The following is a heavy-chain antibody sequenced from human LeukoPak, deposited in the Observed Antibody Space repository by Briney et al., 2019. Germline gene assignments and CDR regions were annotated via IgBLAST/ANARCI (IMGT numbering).Heavy chain of an antibody. J-gene: IGHJ4*02. D-gene: IGHD3-22*01. Sequence: SETLSLTCAVYGGSFSGHSWSWIRQAPGKGLEWIGEISHTGTVNYNPSLKSRVTISADTSKNQFSLRLSSVTAADTAVYYCARHVHVSMIVVILSDYFDYWGRGTLVSVSS. CDR2: ISHTGTV. V-gene: IGHV4-34*01. CDR3: ARHVHVSMIVVILSDYFDY. CDR1: GGSFSGHS.